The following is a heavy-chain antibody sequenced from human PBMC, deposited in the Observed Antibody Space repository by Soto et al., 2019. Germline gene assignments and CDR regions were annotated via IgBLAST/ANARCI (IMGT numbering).Heavy chain of an antibody. CDR3: ARYSGRYSYNWFDP. V-gene: IGHV4-61*01. J-gene: IGHJ5*02. D-gene: IGHD1-26*01. Sequence: SETLSLTCAVSGGSISSGSYYWSWILQPPGKGLEWIGYIYYSGTTNYNPSLKSRVTISVDTSKNQFSLKLSSVTAEDTAVYYCARYSGRYSYNWFDPWGQGTLVTVSS. CDR1: GGSISSGSYY. CDR2: IYYSGTT.